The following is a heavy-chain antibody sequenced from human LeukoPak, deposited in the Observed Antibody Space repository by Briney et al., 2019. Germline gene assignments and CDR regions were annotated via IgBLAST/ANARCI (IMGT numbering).Heavy chain of an antibody. D-gene: IGHD3-3*01. CDR1: GGSISSYY. V-gene: IGHV4-59*08. Sequence: PSETLSLTCTVSGGSISSYYWSWIRQPPGKGLEWIGYIYYSGSTNYNPSLKSRVTISVDTSKNQFSLKLSSVTAADTAVYYCARREYDFWSGYYDYWGRGTLVTVSS. CDR2: IYYSGST. CDR3: ARREYDFWSGYYDY. J-gene: IGHJ4*02.